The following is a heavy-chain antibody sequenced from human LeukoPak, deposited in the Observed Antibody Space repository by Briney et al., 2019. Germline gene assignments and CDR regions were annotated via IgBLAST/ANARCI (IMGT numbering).Heavy chain of an antibody. D-gene: IGHD3-22*01. CDR1: GGSISSYY. Sequence: SETLSLTCTVSGGSISSYYWSWIRQPAGKGLEWIGRIYTSGSTNYNPSLKSRVTMSVDTSKNQFSLKLSSVTAADTAVYYCARCSHYYDSSGYYHWYFDLWGRGTLVTVSS. CDR3: ARCSHYYDSSGYYHWYFDL. V-gene: IGHV4-4*07. CDR2: IYTSGST. J-gene: IGHJ2*01.